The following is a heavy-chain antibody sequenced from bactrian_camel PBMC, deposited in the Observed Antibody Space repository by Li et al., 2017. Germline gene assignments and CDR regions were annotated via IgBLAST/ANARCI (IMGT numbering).Heavy chain of an antibody. D-gene: IGHD7*01. CDR1: GFTFSRSV. CDR3: ASELGERYNF. CDR2: INAGDST. V-gene: IGHV3S40*01. J-gene: IGHJ4*01. Sequence: VQLVESGGGFVQPGGSLRLSCAASGFTFSRSVMSWVRQAPGKGLEWISFINAGDSTSYAESVKGRFTISRDNAKNTLYLQLNSLKIEDTAMYYCASELGERYNFGGQGTQVTVS.